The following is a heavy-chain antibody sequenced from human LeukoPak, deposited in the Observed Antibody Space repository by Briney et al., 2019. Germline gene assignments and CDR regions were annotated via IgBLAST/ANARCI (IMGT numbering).Heavy chain of an antibody. Sequence: GASVKVSCKASGYTFTSYYVHWVRQAPGQGLEWMGIINPSGGSTSYAQKFQGRVTMTRDTSTSTVYMELSSLRSEDTAVYYCARDTSLVVVAATRAYNWFDPWGQGTLVTVSS. V-gene: IGHV1-46*01. J-gene: IGHJ5*02. CDR3: ARDTSLVVVAATRAYNWFDP. CDR2: INPSGGST. D-gene: IGHD2-15*01. CDR1: GYTFTSYY.